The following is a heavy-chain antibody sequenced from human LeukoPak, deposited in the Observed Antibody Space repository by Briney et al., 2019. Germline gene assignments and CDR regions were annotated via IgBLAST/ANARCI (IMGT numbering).Heavy chain of an antibody. V-gene: IGHV1-18*01. J-gene: IGHJ4*02. Sequence: ASVKVSCTASGYTFIIYGISWVRQAPGQGLEWMGWISAYNANTNYAQKLQGRVTMTTDTSTSTAYMELRSLRSDDTAVYCCARDGFGGYYDYWGQGTLVTVSS. D-gene: IGHD3-22*01. CDR3: ARDGFGGYYDY. CDR2: ISAYNANT. CDR1: GYTFIIYG.